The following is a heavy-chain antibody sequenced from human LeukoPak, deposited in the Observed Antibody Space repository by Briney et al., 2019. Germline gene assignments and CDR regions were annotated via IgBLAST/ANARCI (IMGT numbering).Heavy chain of an antibody. V-gene: IGHV3-66*01. D-gene: IGHD3-22*01. CDR1: GLTVSSNY. CDR3: ARGHDYDSSVAY. J-gene: IGHJ4*02. Sequence: GGSLRLSCAASGLTVSSNYMSWVRQAPGKGLDWVSVIYSGGSTYYADSVKGRFTISRDNSKNTLYLQMNSLRAEDTAVYYCARGHDYDSSVAYWGQGTLVTVSS. CDR2: IYSGGST.